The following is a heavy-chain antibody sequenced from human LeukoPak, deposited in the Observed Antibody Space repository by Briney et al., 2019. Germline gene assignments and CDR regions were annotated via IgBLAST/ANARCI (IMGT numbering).Heavy chain of an antibody. CDR2: IYYSGST. D-gene: IGHD4-17*01. CDR3: ARGGGSTEYYYYMDV. J-gene: IGHJ6*03. Sequence: SETLSLTCTVSGGSISSYYWSWIRQPPGKGLEWIEYIYYSGSTNYNPSLKSRVTISVDTSKNQFSLKLSSVTAADTAVYYCARGGGSTEYYYYMDVWGKGTTVTVSS. CDR1: GGSISSYY. V-gene: IGHV4-59*01.